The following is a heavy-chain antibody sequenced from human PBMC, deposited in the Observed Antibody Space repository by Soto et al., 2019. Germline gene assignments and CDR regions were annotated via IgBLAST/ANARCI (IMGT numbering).Heavy chain of an antibody. CDR2: IIPIFGTA. CDR3: ASLNEYSSSSENWFDP. V-gene: IGHV1-69*06. D-gene: IGHD6-6*01. Sequence: QVQLVQSGAEVKKPGSSVKVSCKASGGTFSSYAISWVRQAPGQGLEWMGGIIPIFGTANYAQKFQGRVTITADKSTSTAYMELSSLRSEDTAVYYCASLNEYSSSSENWFDPWGQGTLVTVSS. CDR1: GGTFSSYA. J-gene: IGHJ5*02.